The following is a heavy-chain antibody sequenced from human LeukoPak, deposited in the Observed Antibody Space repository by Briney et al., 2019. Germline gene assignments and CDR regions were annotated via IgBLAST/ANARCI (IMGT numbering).Heavy chain of an antibody. D-gene: IGHD1-26*01. Sequence: PSETLSLTCTVSGGSISSYYWSWIRQPPGKGLEWIGYIYYSGSTNYNPSLKSRVTISVGTSKNQFSLKLSSVTAADTAVYYCARGGGSYSYDAFDIWGQGTMVTVSS. CDR2: IYYSGST. CDR3: ARGGGSYSYDAFDI. V-gene: IGHV4-59*01. J-gene: IGHJ3*02. CDR1: GGSISSYY.